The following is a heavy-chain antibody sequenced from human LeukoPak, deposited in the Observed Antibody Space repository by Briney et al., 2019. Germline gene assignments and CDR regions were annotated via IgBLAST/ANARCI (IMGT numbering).Heavy chain of an antibody. CDR1: GGSISSSSYY. V-gene: IGHV4-39*01. CDR2: IYYSGSP. CDR3: ARNDVDTAFFDY. D-gene: IGHD5-18*01. J-gene: IGHJ4*02. Sequence: PSETLSLTCTVSGGSISSSSYYWGWIRQPPGKGLEWIGSIYYSGSPYYNPSLKSRVTISVDTSKNQFSLKLSSVTAADTAVYYCARNDVDTAFFDYWGQGTLVTVSS.